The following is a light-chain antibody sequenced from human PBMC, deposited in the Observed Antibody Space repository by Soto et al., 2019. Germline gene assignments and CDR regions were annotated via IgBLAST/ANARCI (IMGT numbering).Light chain of an antibody. CDR2: GAS. V-gene: IGKV3-15*01. Sequence: EIVLTQSPATRSVSPGERATLSSXASQSVSSNLAWYQQKPGQAPRLIIYGASTRATGIPARFSGSGAGTEFTLTISSLQSEDFAVYYCQQYKNWPRTFGQGTKVDIK. CDR1: QSVSSN. CDR3: QQYKNWPRT. J-gene: IGKJ1*01.